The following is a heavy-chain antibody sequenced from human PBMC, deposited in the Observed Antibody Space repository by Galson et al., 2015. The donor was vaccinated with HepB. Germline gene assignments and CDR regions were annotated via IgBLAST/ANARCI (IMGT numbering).Heavy chain of an antibody. CDR1: GFTVSSNY. Sequence: SLRLSCAASGFTVSSNYMSWVRQAPGKGLEWVSVIYSGGSTYYADSVKGRFTISRDNSKNTLYLQMNSLRAEDTAVYYCASGYCSSTSCYYLYGMDVWGQGTTVTVSS. D-gene: IGHD2-2*03. CDR3: ASGYCSSTSCYYLYGMDV. CDR2: IYSGGST. J-gene: IGHJ6*02. V-gene: IGHV3-53*01.